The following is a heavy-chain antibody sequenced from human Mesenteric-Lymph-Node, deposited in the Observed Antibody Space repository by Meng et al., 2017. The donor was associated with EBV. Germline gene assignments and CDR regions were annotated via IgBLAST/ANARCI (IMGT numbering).Heavy chain of an antibody. V-gene: IGHV4-4*02. Sequence: VRLQGPGPGPWKLSGTLTLAWAGSGVSRSRVSWLSWVRQPPGKGLEWIGEVSHSGITNYNPSLETRVIISLDKSKNQFSLRLTSVTAADTAVYFCARRWVLRTPFDFWGQGSLVTVSS. J-gene: IGHJ4*02. D-gene: IGHD3-16*01. CDR2: VSHSGIT. CDR1: GVSRSRVSW. CDR3: ARRWVLRTPFDF.